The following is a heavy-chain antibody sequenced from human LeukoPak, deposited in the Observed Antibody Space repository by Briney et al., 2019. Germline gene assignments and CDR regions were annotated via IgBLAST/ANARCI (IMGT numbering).Heavy chain of an antibody. V-gene: IGHV4-59*12. J-gene: IGHJ4*02. CDR1: GGSINTYY. CDR3: ARVFNGYRYGPDY. D-gene: IGHD5-18*01. Sequence: SETLSLTCNVSGGSINTYYWSWIRQSPGKGLEWIGYVYYTGNTNYSPSLKSRVTISVDTSKNQFSLKLSSVTAADTAVYYCARVFNGYRYGPDYWGQGTLVTVSS. CDR2: VYYTGNT.